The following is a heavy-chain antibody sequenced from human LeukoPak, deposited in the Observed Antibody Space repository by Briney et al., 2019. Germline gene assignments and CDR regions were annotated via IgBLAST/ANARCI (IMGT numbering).Heavy chain of an antibody. Sequence: PSETLSLTCTVSGYSISSGYHWGWIRQPPGKGLEWIGSIYHSGSTYYNPFLKSRVTMSVDTSKNQFSLKLSSVTAADTAVYYCARDQGYDFWSGYSNYYYYYYMDVWGKGTTVTVSS. D-gene: IGHD3-3*01. CDR1: GYSISSGYH. CDR2: IYHSGST. J-gene: IGHJ6*03. CDR3: ARDQGYDFWSGYSNYYYYYYMDV. V-gene: IGHV4-38-2*02.